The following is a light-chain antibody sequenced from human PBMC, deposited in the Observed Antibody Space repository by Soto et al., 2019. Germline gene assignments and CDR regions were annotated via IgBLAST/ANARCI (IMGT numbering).Light chain of an antibody. CDR2: DAS. Sequence: EIVLTQSPATLSLSPGERATLSCRASQSVSSYLAWYQQKPGQAPSLLIYDASNRATGIPARFSGSGSGTDFTLTISSLEPEDFAVDYCQQRSNWLTFGGGTKVDIK. V-gene: IGKV3-11*01. J-gene: IGKJ4*01. CDR1: QSVSSY. CDR3: QQRSNWLT.